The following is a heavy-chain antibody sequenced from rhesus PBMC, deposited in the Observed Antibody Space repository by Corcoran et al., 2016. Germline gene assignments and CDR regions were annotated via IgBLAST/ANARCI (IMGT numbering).Heavy chain of an antibody. Sequence: QVQLVQSGAEVKTPGASVKLSCNASGYTFRIPSLSWVRQAPGQGLEWMGGIIPRVGITNYAEKFQGRVTITADTSTSTAYMELSSLRSEDTAVYYCARGADSNYDHFDYWGQGVLVTVSS. J-gene: IGHJ4*01. CDR1: GYTFRIPS. V-gene: IGHV1-151*01. CDR2: IIPRVGIT. CDR3: ARGADSNYDHFDY. D-gene: IGHD4-23*01.